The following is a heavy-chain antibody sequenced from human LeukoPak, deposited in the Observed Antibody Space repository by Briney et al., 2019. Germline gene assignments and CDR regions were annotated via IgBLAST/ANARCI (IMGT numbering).Heavy chain of an antibody. D-gene: IGHD3-10*01. J-gene: IGHJ3*02. CDR2: IYYSGST. Sequence: SETLSLTCTVSGGSISSSSYYWGWIRQPPGKGLEWIGSIYYSGSTYYNPSLKSRVTISVDTSKNQFSLKLSSVTAADTAVYYCAKVRGVNQLDIWGQGTMVTVSS. V-gene: IGHV4-39*01. CDR1: GGSISSSSYY. CDR3: AKVRGVNQLDI.